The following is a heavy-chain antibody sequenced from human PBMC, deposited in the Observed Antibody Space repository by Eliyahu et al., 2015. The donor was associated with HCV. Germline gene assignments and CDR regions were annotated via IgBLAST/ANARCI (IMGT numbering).Heavy chain of an antibody. CDR2: FSGSGDST. Sequence: EVQLLESGGGLVQPGGSLRLSXAVSGXXFSXXAXSWXRQAPGKGLGWVXGFSGSGDSTYYADSVKGRFTISRDNSKNTLYLQMNSLRAEDTPVYYCAKDRPYGYEVVGSYNWFDSWGQGTLVTVSS. CDR1: GXXFSXXA. CDR3: AKDRPYGYEVVGSYNWFDS. D-gene: IGHD5-12*01. V-gene: IGHV3-23*01. J-gene: IGHJ5*01.